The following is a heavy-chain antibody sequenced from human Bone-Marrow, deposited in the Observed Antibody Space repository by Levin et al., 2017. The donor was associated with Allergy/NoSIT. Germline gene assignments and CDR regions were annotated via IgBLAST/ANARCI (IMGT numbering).Heavy chain of an antibody. V-gene: IGHV4-59*01. CDR1: GASITSFY. CDR3: AREQYGSGSYGWFDP. Sequence: SETLSLTCNVSGASITSFYWSWIRQPPGKGLEWIGYIYYIGTTDYNPSLKSRVTMSVDTSNNQFSLKLTSVTAADTAIYYCAREQYGSGSYGWFDPWGRGTLVTVSS. J-gene: IGHJ5*02. CDR2: IYYIGTT. D-gene: IGHD3-10*01.